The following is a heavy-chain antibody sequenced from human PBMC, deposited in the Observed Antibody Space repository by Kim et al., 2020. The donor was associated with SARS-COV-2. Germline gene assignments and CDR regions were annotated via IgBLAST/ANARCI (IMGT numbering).Heavy chain of an antibody. J-gene: IGHJ4*02. CDR1: GFTFKSYD. D-gene: IGHD3-22*01. CDR3: AKFVIPYVTSGSRRMGLFDF. Sequence: GGSLRLSCAASGFTFKSYDMHWVRQAPGKGLEWVAVISYDGSNEYYADSVKGRFTISRDNSKNTLYLQMNSLRVEDTAVYYCAKFVIPYVTSGSRRMGLFDFWGQGTLVIVSS. CDR2: ISYDGSNE. V-gene: IGHV3-30*18.